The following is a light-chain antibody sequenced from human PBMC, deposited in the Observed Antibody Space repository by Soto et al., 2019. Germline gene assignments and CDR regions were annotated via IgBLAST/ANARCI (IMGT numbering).Light chain of an antibody. V-gene: IGLV2-14*01. CDR2: EVR. J-gene: IGLJ2*01. CDR1: SSDIGGYKY. CDR3: SSYRTSSTPGWV. Sequence: QSALTQPASVSGSPGQSITISCTGTSSDIGGYKYVSWYQQHPGNAPKLMIYEVRSRPSGVSKRFSGSKSGNTASLTISGLQAEDEAIYHCSSYRTSSTPGWVFGGGTKVTVL.